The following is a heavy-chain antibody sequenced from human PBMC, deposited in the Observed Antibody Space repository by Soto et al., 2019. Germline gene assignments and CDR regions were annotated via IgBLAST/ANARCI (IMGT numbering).Heavy chain of an antibody. V-gene: IGHV3-48*01. Sequence: PGGSLRLSCAASGFTFSSYSMNWVRQAPGKGLEWVSYISSSSSTIYYADSVKGRFTISRDNAKNSLYLQMNSLRAEDTAVYYCAEEDYGGNGYFDYWGQGTLVTVSS. CDR1: GFTFSSYS. J-gene: IGHJ4*02. D-gene: IGHD2-15*01. CDR2: ISSSSSTI. CDR3: AEEDYGGNGYFDY.